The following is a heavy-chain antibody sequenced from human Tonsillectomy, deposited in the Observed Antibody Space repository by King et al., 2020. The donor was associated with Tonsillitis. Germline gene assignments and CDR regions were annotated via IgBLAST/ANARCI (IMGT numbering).Heavy chain of an antibody. V-gene: IGHV3-53*04. Sequence: VQLVESGGGLVQPGGSLRLSCAASEFTVSSNYMNWVRQAPGKGLEWVSVLYSGDSTYYADSVKGRFTISRHSSNNTLYLQMNSLRAEDTAVYYCARTDSSSWYVDYWGRGTLVIVSS. J-gene: IGHJ4*02. CDR1: EFTVSSNY. D-gene: IGHD6-13*01. CDR3: ARTDSSSWYVDY. CDR2: LYSGDST.